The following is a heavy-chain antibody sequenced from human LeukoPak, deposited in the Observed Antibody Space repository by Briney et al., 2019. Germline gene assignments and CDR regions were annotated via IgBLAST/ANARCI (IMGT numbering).Heavy chain of an antibody. D-gene: IGHD1-26*01. J-gene: IGHJ4*02. CDR3: ARGSPGAYYFDY. V-gene: IGHV4-34*01. CDR2: INHSGST. CDR1: GGSFSGYY. Sequence: SETLSLTCAVYGGSFSGYYWSWIRQPPGKGLEWIGEINHSGSTNYNPSLKSRVTISVDTSKNQFSLKLSSVIAADTAVYYCARGSPGAYYFDYWGQGTLVTVSS.